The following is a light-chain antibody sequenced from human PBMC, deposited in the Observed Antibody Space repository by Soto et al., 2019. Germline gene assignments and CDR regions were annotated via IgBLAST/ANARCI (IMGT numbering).Light chain of an antibody. CDR2: DAS. CDR1: QSVSTY. V-gene: IGKV3-11*01. J-gene: IGKJ5*01. CDR3: QQRHSWPPTIT. Sequence: EILLTQSPATLSFSPGERATLSRRASQSVSTYLACYQQRPGQAPRLLIYDASYTATDIPPRFSGSGSGTDFTLTISSLEPEDFAVYYCQQRHSWPPTITFGQGTRLEIK.